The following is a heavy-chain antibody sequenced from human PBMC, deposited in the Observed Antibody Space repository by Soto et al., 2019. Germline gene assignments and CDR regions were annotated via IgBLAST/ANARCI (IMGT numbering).Heavy chain of an antibody. J-gene: IGHJ3*02. Sequence: QVQLVESGGGVVQPGRSLRLSCAASGFTFSSYGMHWVRQAPGKGLEWVAVISYDGSNKYYADSVKGRFTISRDNSKNTLYLQMNSLRAEDTAVYYCAKGGQWLATGAFDIWGQGTMVTVSS. V-gene: IGHV3-30*18. D-gene: IGHD6-19*01. CDR1: GFTFSSYG. CDR3: AKGGQWLATGAFDI. CDR2: ISYDGSNK.